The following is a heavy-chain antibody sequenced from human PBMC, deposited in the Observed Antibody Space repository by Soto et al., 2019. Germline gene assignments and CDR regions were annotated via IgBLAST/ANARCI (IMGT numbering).Heavy chain of an antibody. Sequence: GGSLRLSCAASGFTVSSNYMSWVRQAPGKGLEWVSVIYSGGSTYYADSVKGRFTISRDNSKNTLYLQMNSLRAEDTAVYYCAGPNDTGAFDIWGQGTMATVSS. CDR2: IYSGGST. V-gene: IGHV3-53*01. J-gene: IGHJ3*02. CDR1: GFTVSSNY. CDR3: AGPNDTGAFDI. D-gene: IGHD1-1*01.